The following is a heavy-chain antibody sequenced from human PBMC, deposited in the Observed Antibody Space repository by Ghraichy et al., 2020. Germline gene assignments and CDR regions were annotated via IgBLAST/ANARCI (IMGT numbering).Heavy chain of an antibody. D-gene: IGHD3-10*01. Sequence: LSLTCAASGFTFSSDAMNWVRQAPGKRLEWFSFISGSGATTHYADSVKGRFTISRDNSKNTLYLQMSGLRAEDTAVYYYAKPDTSYHGLGTYFPFAYWGQGTLVTVSS. V-gene: IGHV3-23*01. CDR3: AKPDTSYHGLGTYFPFAY. J-gene: IGHJ4*02. CDR1: GFTFSSDA. CDR2: ISGSGATT.